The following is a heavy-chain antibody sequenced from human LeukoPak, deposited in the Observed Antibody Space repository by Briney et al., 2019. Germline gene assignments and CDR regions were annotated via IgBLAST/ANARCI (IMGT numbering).Heavy chain of an antibody. CDR3: ARGPITMVRGVIDY. J-gene: IGHJ4*02. Sequence: GGSLRLSCAASGFTFSSYAMHWVRQAPGKGLEYVSAISSNGGSTYYANSVKGRFTISGDNSKNTLYLQMGSLRAEDMAVYYCARGPITMVRGVIDYWGQGTLVTVSS. D-gene: IGHD3-10*01. CDR1: GFTFSSYA. CDR2: ISSNGGST. V-gene: IGHV3-64*01.